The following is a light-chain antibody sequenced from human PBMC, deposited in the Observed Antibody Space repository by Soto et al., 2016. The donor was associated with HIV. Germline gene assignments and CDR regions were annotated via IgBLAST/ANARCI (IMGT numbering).Light chain of an antibody. J-gene: IGLJ2*01. V-gene: IGLV3-21*03. CDR2: DDS. Sequence: YELTQPPSLSVAPRKTARITCGGDNVGSKSVHWYQQKTGQAPVLVVYDDSDRPSGIPERFSGSNSGNTATLTISRVEAGDEADYYCQVWDVSSDHVVFGGGTKLTVL. CDR3: QVWDVSSDHVV. CDR1: NVGSKS.